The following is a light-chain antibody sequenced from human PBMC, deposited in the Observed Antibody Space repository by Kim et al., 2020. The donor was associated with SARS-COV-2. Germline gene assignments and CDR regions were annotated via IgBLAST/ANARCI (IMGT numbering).Light chain of an antibody. Sequence: ASVGDRVTITCRASQSISTFLNWYQQKPGKAPNLLIYGASTLQSGVPSRFSGSGSGTDFTLTISSLQPEDFATYYCQQSNSPPRTFGQGTKVDIK. V-gene: IGKV1-39*01. J-gene: IGKJ1*01. CDR2: GAS. CDR1: QSISTF. CDR3: QQSNSPPRT.